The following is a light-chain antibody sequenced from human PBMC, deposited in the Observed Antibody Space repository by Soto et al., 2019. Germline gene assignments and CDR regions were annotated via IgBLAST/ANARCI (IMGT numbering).Light chain of an antibody. Sequence: DIVLTQSPDSLSLSPGERATLSCRASQSVSDFLAWYQQKPGHAPRLLIYDASKRATGIPARFSGSGSGTDFTLTISSLQPDDFATYYCQQYNSPFTFGPGTKVDIK. CDR1: QSVSDF. CDR3: QQYNSPFT. V-gene: IGKV3-11*01. J-gene: IGKJ3*01. CDR2: DAS.